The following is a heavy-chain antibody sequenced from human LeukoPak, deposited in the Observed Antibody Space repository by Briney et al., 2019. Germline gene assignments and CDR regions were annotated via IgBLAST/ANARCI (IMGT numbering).Heavy chain of an antibody. D-gene: IGHD3-22*01. V-gene: IGHV3-23*01. CDR2: ISGSGGTT. CDR3: AKDLGRVYYYDSSGYES. J-gene: IGHJ4*02. CDR1: GFTFTSYA. Sequence: GESLRLSCAASGFTFTSYAMSWVRQAPGMGLEWVSVISGSGGTTYYADSVKGRFTISRDNSKNTLYLQMNSLRAEDTAVYYCAKDLGRVYYYDSSGYESWGQGTLVTVSS.